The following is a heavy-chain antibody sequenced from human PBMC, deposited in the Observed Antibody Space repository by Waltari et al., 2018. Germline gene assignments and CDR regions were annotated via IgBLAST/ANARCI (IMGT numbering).Heavy chain of an antibody. D-gene: IGHD3-22*01. CDR3: ARDLTGYYDDNNGYYYGPSVFDY. CDR2: ISSGKGKT. V-gene: IGHV1-3*01. CDR1: GYTLTSYT. Sequence: QVHLAQSGAEVKKPGASVKISCTASGYTLTSYTIHWVRQAPGQRLEWMGWISSGKGKTKYSQTLQGRRTITRDTSASTVYMEMNSVRSEDTAVYYCARDLTGYYDDNNGYYYGPSVFDYWGQGTLVTVSS. J-gene: IGHJ4*02.